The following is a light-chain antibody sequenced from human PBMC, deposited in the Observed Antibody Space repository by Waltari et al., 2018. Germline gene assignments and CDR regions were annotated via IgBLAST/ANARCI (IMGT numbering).Light chain of an antibody. CDR1: SSDLGTYDY. Sequence: QSALTQPASVSGSPGQSITFSCTGTSSDLGTYDYVSWYQQHPGKAPTLMIYDVTKRPAGVSDRFSGSKSGNTASLTISGLQAEDEADYYCSSYTTSSTVVFGGGTKVTVL. J-gene: IGLJ2*01. V-gene: IGLV2-14*03. CDR3: SSYTTSSTVV. CDR2: DVT.